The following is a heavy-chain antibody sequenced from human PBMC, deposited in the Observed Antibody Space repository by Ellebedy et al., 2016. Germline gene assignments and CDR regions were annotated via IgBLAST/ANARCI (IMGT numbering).Heavy chain of an antibody. CDR1: GFTFSSYW. Sequence: GGSLRLSCAASGFTFSSYWMSWVRQAPGKGLEWVANIKQDGSEKYYVDSVKGRFTISRDNAKNSLYLQMNSLRAEDTAVYYCARAYPPMVRGATGYWGQGTLVTVSS. CDR3: ARAYPPMVRGATGY. D-gene: IGHD3-10*01. V-gene: IGHV3-7*03. CDR2: IKQDGSEK. J-gene: IGHJ4*02.